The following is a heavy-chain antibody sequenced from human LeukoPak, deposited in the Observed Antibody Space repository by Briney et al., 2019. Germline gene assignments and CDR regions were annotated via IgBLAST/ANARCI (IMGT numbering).Heavy chain of an antibody. CDR2: TSSYNGKT. CDR3: ARDPPRSATIWAFDV. Sequence: ASVKVSCKAFGYTFTDYGITWVRQTRGQGLEWMGWTSSYNGKTNYVRKFQGRVAMTADPSTNTAYMELRSLRSDDMGVYYCARDPPRSATIWAFDVWGQGTMVTVST. V-gene: IGHV1-18*03. D-gene: IGHD2-21*01. J-gene: IGHJ3*01. CDR1: GYTFTDYG.